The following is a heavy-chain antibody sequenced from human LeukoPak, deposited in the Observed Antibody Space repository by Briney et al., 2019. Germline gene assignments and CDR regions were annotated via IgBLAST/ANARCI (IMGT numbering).Heavy chain of an antibody. Sequence: PGASVKVSCKASGFTFTSSAVQWVRQARGQGLEWIGWIVVGSTNTNYAQKFQQRVTITRDMSTSTAYMELSSLRSEDTAVYYCAAEVGDYYYYGLDVWGQGTTVTVSS. CDR3: AAEVGDYYYYGLDV. CDR1: GFTFTSSA. CDR2: IVVGSTNT. V-gene: IGHV1-58*01. D-gene: IGHD1-26*01. J-gene: IGHJ6*02.